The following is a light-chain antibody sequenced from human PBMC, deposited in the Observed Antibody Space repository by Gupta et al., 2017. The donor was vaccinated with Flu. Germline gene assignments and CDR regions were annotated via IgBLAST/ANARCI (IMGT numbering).Light chain of an antibody. CDR3: AAWDDSLSGPV. CDR1: SSNIGSNY. J-gene: IGLJ3*02. CDR2: RNN. Sequence: QSVLTQPPLASGTPGRRVTISRSGSSSNIGSNYVYWYQQLPGTAPQLLIYRNNQRPSGVPDRFSGSKSGTSASLASSGLRSEDEADYYCAAWDDSLSGPVFGGGTKLTVL. V-gene: IGLV1-47*01.